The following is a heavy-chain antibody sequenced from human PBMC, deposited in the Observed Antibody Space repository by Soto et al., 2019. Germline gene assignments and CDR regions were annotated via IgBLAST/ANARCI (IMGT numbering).Heavy chain of an antibody. J-gene: IGHJ4*02. CDR1: GFTFSSYG. Sequence: QVQLVESGGGVVQPGRSLRLSCAASGFTFSSYGMHWVRQAPGKGLEWVAVISYDGNNKYYADSVKGRFTISRDSSKKTLFLHMNSLRAEDTAVYSCAKDWGDIEVVPGAVTEFWGQGTMVTVSS. V-gene: IGHV3-30*18. CDR2: ISYDGNNK. D-gene: IGHD2-2*01. CDR3: AKDWGDIEVVPGAVTEF.